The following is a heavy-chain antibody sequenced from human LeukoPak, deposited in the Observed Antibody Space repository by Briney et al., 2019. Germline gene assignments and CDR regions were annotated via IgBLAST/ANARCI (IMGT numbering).Heavy chain of an antibody. J-gene: IGHJ4*02. CDR3: ARDVYYYDSSGYGY. V-gene: IGHV3-64*04. CDR1: GFTFSSYA. D-gene: IGHD3-22*01. Sequence: PGGSLRLSCSASGFTFSSYAMHWVRQAPGKGLEYVSAISSNGGSTYYADSVKGRSTISRDNSKNTLYLQMNSLRAEDTAVYYCARDVYYYDSSGYGYWGQGTLVTVSS. CDR2: ISSNGGST.